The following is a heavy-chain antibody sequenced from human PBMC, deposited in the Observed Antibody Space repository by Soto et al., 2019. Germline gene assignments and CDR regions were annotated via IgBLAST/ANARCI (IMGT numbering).Heavy chain of an antibody. Sequence: EVQLVESGGGLVQPGGSLRLSCAASGFSVSSNYMSWVRQAPGNGLEWVSVIYSGGSTYYADSVKGRFTISRDNSKYTRYLQMNSLRAEDTAVYYCARVSYYYDNSGYYLFDYWGQGTLVTVSS. V-gene: IGHV3-66*01. D-gene: IGHD3-22*01. CDR3: ARVSYYYDNSGYYLFDY. CDR1: GFSVSSNY. CDR2: IYSGGST. J-gene: IGHJ4*02.